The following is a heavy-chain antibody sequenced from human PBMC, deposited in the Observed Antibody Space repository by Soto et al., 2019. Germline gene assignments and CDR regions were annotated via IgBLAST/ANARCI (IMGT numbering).Heavy chain of an antibody. CDR3: ARAKRGIVVVVAATPDWFDP. V-gene: IGHV4-34*01. J-gene: IGHJ5*02. D-gene: IGHD2-15*01. CDR2: INHSGST. Sequence: QVQLQQWGAGLLKPSETLSLTCAVYGGSFSGYYWSWIRQPPGKGLEWIGEINHSGSTNYNLSLKSRVTISVDTSKNQFSLKLSSVTAADTAVYYCARAKRGIVVVVAATPDWFDPWGQGTLVTVSS. CDR1: GGSFSGYY.